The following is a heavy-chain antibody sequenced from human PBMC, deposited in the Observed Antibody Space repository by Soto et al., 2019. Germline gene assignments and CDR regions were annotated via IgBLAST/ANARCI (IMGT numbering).Heavy chain of an antibody. CDR1: GFTFSSYG. J-gene: IGHJ4*02. CDR3: AKDRYYYDSSGYYFDY. CDR2: ISYDGSNK. V-gene: IGHV3-30*18. Sequence: QVQLVESGGGVVQPGRSLRLSCAASGFTFSSYGMHWVRQAPGKGLEWVAVISYDGSNKYYADSVKGRFTISRDNPKNTLYLQMNSLRAEDTAVYYCAKDRYYYDSSGYYFDYWGQGTLVTVSS. D-gene: IGHD3-22*01.